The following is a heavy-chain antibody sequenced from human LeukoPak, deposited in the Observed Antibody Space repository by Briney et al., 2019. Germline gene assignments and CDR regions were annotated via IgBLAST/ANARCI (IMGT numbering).Heavy chain of an antibody. J-gene: IGHJ4*02. D-gene: IGHD2-15*01. CDR1: GGSIRSSNW. CDR2: IYHSGST. CDR3: ASRYCSGGSCSRVVDY. Sequence: SETLSLTCAVSGGSIRSSNWWSWVGQPPGKGLEWIGEIYHSGSTNYNPSLKSRVTISVDKSKNQFSLKLSSVTAADTAVYYCASRYCSGGSCSRVVDYWGQGTLVTVSS. V-gene: IGHV4-4*02.